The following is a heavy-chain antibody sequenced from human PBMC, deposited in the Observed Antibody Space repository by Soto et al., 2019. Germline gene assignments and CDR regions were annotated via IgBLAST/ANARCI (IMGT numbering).Heavy chain of an antibody. CDR1: GVSVTSGSHH. D-gene: IGHD6-19*01. CDR2: QTGST. V-gene: IGHV4-61*01. J-gene: IGHJ1*01. CDR3: GVYKAGSGGNGD. Sequence: QVQVQESGPGLVKPSETLSLTCAVSGVSVTSGSHHFLWIRQPPGKGLEWIGQTGSTNYNPSLKSRISISLDTSKNQFPLKLSSVTSADTAVYYCGVYKAGSGGNGDCGQGTLVTISS.